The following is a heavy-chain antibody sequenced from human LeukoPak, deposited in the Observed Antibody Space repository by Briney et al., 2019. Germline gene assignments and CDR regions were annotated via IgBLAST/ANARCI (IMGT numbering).Heavy chain of an antibody. Sequence: DTLSLTCAVSRGSFSGYSWNSIRQAPEKGQEWIGGINHSGSTNYNPSLKSRVTMSVDTSRSQFSLRLSSVTAADSGVCYCPRSYDYLWGSHRYTATFDSWGKGTLVTVSS. CDR1: RGSFSGYS. V-gene: IGHV4-34*01. CDR2: INHSGST. D-gene: IGHD3-16*02. J-gene: IGHJ4*02. CDR3: PRSYDYLWGSHRYTATFDS.